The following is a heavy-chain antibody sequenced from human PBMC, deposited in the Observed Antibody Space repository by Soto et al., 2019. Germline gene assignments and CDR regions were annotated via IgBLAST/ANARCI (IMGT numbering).Heavy chain of an antibody. D-gene: IGHD1-1*01. Sequence: ASVKVSCKASGYTFTGYYMHWVRQAPGQGLEWMGWINPNSGGTNYAQKFQGWVTMTRDTSISTAYMELSSLRSDDTAVYYCARGRGAPGYNWNDGNWFDPWGQGTLVTVSS. CDR3: ARGRGAPGYNWNDGNWFDP. CDR2: INPNSGGT. CDR1: GYTFTGYY. J-gene: IGHJ5*02. V-gene: IGHV1-2*04.